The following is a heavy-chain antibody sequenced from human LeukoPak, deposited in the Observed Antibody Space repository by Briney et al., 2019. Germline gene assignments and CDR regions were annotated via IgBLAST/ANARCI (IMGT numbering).Heavy chain of an antibody. CDR3: ARFYCSSSSCFRVGMDV. Sequence: SETLSLTCTVSGGSISSYYWSWIRQPPGKGLEWIGYIYYNGNTNYNPSLKSRITISLDTPKNQFALKLSSVTAADTAVYYCARFYCSSSSCFRVGMDVWGQGTTVTVSS. V-gene: IGHV4-59*08. CDR1: GGSISSYY. CDR2: IYYNGNT. J-gene: IGHJ6*02. D-gene: IGHD2-2*01.